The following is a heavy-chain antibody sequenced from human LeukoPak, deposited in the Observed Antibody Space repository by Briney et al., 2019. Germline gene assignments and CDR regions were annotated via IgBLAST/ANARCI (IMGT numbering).Heavy chain of an antibody. Sequence: SETLSLTCTVSGGSISSYYWSSIRQPAGKGLEWIGRIYISGSTNYNPSLKSRVTMYVATSKDHFSLKPWSVTAADTDVYYCARDGVLDAFDIWGQGTMVTVSS. J-gene: IGHJ3*02. CDR3: ARDGVLDAFDI. V-gene: IGHV4-4*07. CDR1: GGSISSYY. CDR2: IYISGST. D-gene: IGHD3-10*01.